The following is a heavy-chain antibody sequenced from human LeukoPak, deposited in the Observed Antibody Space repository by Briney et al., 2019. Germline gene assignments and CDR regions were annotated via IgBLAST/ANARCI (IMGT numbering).Heavy chain of an antibody. D-gene: IGHD6-19*01. CDR1: GFTFSSYW. CDR2: IKQDGSEK. CDR3: ARDSSGWYHDFGY. V-gene: IGHV3-7*01. J-gene: IGHJ4*02. Sequence: QPGGSLRLSCAASGFTFSSYWMSWVRQAPGKGLEWVANIKQDGSEKYYVDSVKGRFTISRDNAKNSLYLQMNSLRAEDTAVYYCARDSSGWYHDFGYWGQGTLVTVSS.